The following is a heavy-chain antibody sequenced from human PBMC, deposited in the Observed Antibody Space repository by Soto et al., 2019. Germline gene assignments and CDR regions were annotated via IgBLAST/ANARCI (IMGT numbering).Heavy chain of an antibody. CDR1: GYTFTSYG. J-gene: IGHJ5*02. V-gene: IGHV1-18*01. CDR3: ARALYYDFWSGYNEVGWFDP. CDR2: ISAYNGNT. D-gene: IGHD3-3*01. Sequence: QVQLVQSGAEVKKPGASVKVSCKASGYTFTSYGISWVRQAPGQGLEWMGWISAYNGNTNYAQKLQGRGTMTTATSTSTAYMELRSLRSDDTAVYYCARALYYDFWSGYNEVGWFDPWGQGTLVTVSS.